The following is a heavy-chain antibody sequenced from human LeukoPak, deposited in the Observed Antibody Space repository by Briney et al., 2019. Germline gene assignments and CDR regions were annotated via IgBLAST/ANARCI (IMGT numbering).Heavy chain of an antibody. J-gene: IGHJ4*02. CDR3: ARQNYDYVWGSYRYTDY. D-gene: IGHD3-16*02. CDR1: GGSISSSSYY. V-gene: IGHV4-39*01. CDR2: IYYSGST. Sequence: SETLSLTCTVSGGSISSSSYYWGWIRQPPGKGLEWIGSIYYSGSTYYNPSLKSRVTISVDTSKNQFSLKLSSVTAADTAVYYCARQNYDYVWGSYRYTDYWGQGTLATVSS.